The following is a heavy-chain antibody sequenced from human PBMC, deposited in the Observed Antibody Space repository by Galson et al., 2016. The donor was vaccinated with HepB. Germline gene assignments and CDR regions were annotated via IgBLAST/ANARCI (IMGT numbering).Heavy chain of an antibody. CDR3: ATEAQAYCGDDCYSGPFDM. J-gene: IGHJ3*02. Sequence: TLSLTCTVSGDSISSGGYYWSWIRQHPGGGLEWIGYRYSSGSTFYNPSLQSRVTVSVDTSTNQFSLSMSSVTAADTAVYYCATEAQAYCGDDCYSGPFDMWGQGTMVTVSS. CDR1: GDSISSGGYY. D-gene: IGHD2-21*02. CDR2: RYSSGST. V-gene: IGHV4-31*03.